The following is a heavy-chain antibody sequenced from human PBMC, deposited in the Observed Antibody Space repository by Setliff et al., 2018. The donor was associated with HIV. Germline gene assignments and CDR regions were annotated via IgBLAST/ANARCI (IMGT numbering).Heavy chain of an antibody. CDR2: INHSGST. J-gene: IGHJ5*02. Sequence: PSETLSLTCAVYGGSFSGYYWTWIRQPPGKGLEWIGEINHSGSTNYNPSLKSRVTISVDTSKNQFSLKLSSVTAADTAVYYCARQDSSSFDPWGQGTLVTVSS. CDR1: GGSFSGYY. D-gene: IGHD3-22*01. V-gene: IGHV4-34*01. CDR3: ARQDSSSFDP.